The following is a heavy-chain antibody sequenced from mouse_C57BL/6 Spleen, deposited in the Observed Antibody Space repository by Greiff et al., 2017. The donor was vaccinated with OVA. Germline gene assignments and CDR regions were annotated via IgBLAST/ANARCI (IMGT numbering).Heavy chain of an antibody. CDR1: GYSITSGYY. CDR2: ISYDGSN. V-gene: IGHV3-6*01. D-gene: IGHD3-2*02. CDR3: AREDSSGFIFAY. Sequence: EVKLMESGPGLVKPSQSLSLTCSVTGYSITSGYYWNWIRQFPGNKLEWMGYISYDGSNNYNPSLKNRISITRDTSKNQFFLKLNSVTTEDTATYYCAREDSSGFIFAYWGQGTLVTVSA. J-gene: IGHJ3*01.